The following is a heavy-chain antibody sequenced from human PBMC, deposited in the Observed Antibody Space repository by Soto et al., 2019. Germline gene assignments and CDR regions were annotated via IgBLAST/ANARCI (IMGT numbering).Heavy chain of an antibody. CDR2: IYYSGST. Sequence: QVQLQESGPGLVKPSETLSLTCTVSGGSISSYYWCWIRQPPGKGLEWLGYIYYSGSTNYNHSLKSRVTIAVDTSKNQFSLKLSSVTVADTAVYYCARHALTYYDILTGYYRGYYFDFWGQGTLVTVSS. D-gene: IGHD3-9*01. J-gene: IGHJ4*02. CDR3: ARHALTYYDILTGYYRGYYFDF. V-gene: IGHV4-59*08. CDR1: GGSISSYY.